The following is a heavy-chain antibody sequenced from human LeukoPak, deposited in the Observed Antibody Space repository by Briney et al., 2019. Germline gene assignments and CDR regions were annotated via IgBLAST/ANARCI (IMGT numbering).Heavy chain of an antibody. CDR3: ARGRYYDSSFFDY. D-gene: IGHD3-22*01. V-gene: IGHV3-21*01. Sequence: SGGSLRLSCAASGFTFSSYSMNWVRQAPGKGLEWVSSISSSNSYIYYADSVKGRFTISRDNAKNSLYLQMNSLRAEDTAVYYCARGRYYDSSFFDYWGQGTLVTVSS. CDR1: GFTFSSYS. CDR2: ISSSNSYI. J-gene: IGHJ4*02.